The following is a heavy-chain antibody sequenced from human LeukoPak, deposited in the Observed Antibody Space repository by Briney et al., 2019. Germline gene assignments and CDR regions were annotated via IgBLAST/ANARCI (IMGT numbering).Heavy chain of an antibody. CDR1: GGSISSHY. J-gene: IGHJ5*02. V-gene: IGHV4-4*07. Sequence: PETLSPTCTVSGGSISSHYWSWIRQPAGKGLEWIGRIYTTVNTNYNPSLKSRVSMSIDTSKKQFSLKLTSVTAADTAVYYCAMGNYYFDNNNSYRYFDPWGQGTLVTVSS. CDR3: AMGNYYFDNNNSYRYFDP. D-gene: IGHD3-22*01. CDR2: IYTTVNT.